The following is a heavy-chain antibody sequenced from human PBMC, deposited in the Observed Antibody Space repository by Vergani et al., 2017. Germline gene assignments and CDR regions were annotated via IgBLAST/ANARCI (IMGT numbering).Heavy chain of an antibody. CDR1: GFTFSSYG. V-gene: IGHV3-30*18. CDR2: ISYDGSNK. Sequence: QVQLVESGGGVVQPGRSLRLSCAASGFTFSSYGMHWVRQAPGKGLEWVAVISYDGSNKYYADSVKGRFTISRDNSKNTLYLQMNSLRAEDTAVYYCAKDGASGSYSYYYGMDVWGQGTTVTVSS. CDR3: AKDGASGSYSYYYGMDV. D-gene: IGHD1-26*01. J-gene: IGHJ6*02.